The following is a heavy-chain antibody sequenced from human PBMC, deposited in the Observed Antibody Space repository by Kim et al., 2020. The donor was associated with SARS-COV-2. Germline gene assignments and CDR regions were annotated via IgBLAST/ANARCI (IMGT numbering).Heavy chain of an antibody. Sequence: SETLSLTCNVSGGSIGTYYWNWIRQSPGQGLEWIGYVYKSGKTNYNPSLKSRVTLSIDTSKNQFSLRLTSVTAADTAIYYCARHGSAGVTTPYGCDVWGQGTTGTVSS. CDR2: VYKSGKT. D-gene: IGHD2-21*02. CDR1: GGSIGTYY. J-gene: IGHJ3*01. V-gene: IGHV4-59*08. CDR3: ARHGSAGVTTPYGCDV.